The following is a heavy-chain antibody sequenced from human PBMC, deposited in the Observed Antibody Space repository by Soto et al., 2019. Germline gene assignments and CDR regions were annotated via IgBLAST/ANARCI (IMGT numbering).Heavy chain of an antibody. J-gene: IGHJ4*02. CDR2: TFYRSDWSH. CDR3: ARENTMIRGVIKPLDY. CDR1: GDSVSSTNAV. D-gene: IGHD3-10*01. V-gene: IGHV6-1*01. Sequence: SQTLSLTCAISGDSVSSTNAVWNWLRQSPSRGLEWLGRTFYRSDWSHDYALSVKSRLTINPDTSKNQFSLQLNSVTPEDTAVYYCARENTMIRGVIKPLDYWGQGTLVTVSS.